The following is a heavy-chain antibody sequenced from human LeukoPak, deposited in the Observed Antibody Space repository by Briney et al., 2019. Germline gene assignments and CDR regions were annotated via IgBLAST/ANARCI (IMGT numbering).Heavy chain of an antibody. Sequence: GGSLRLSCAASGFTVSSNYMSWVRQAPGKGLEWVAYITANNTTKYYADSVKGRFTISRDNAKKSLFLQMNSLRAEDTAVCYCAAASAFSSSWRSWGQGTVVTVSS. V-gene: IGHV3-48*01. D-gene: IGHD6-13*01. CDR2: ITANNTTK. CDR1: GFTVSSNY. CDR3: AAASAFSSSWRS. J-gene: IGHJ5*02.